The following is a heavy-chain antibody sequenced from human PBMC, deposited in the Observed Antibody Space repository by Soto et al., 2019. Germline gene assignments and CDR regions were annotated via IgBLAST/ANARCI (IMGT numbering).Heavy chain of an antibody. CDR1: GYSISSGYY. V-gene: IGHV4-38-2*02. CDR2: IYHSGST. Sequence: SETLSLTCAVSGYSISSGYYWGWIRQPPGKGLEWIGSIYHSGSTYYNPSLKSRVTIPVDTSKNQFSLKLSSVTAADTAVYYCARDSSTVTTFEDYWGQGTLVTVSS. J-gene: IGHJ4*02. CDR3: ARDSSTVTTFEDY. D-gene: IGHD4-17*01.